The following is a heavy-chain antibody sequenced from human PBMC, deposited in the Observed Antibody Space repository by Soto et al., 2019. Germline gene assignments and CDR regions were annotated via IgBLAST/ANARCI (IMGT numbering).Heavy chain of an antibody. V-gene: IGHV1-69*06. D-gene: IGHD1-26*01. CDR3: ARDGSHTADAFDI. J-gene: IGHJ3*02. CDR1: GGTFSSYA. Sequence: GASVKVSCKASGGTFSSYAISWVRQAPGQGLEWMGGIIPIFGTANYAQKFQGRVTITADKSTSTAYMELSSLRSEDTAVYYCARDGSHTADAFDIWGQGTMVTVSS. CDR2: IIPIFGTA.